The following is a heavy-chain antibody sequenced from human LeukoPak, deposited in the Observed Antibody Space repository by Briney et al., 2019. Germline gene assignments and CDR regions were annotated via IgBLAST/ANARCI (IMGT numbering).Heavy chain of an antibody. J-gene: IGHJ1*01. CDR1: GGSISSGDYY. CDR3: ARSLYGDYGYFQH. D-gene: IGHD4-17*01. V-gene: IGHV4-30-4*01. Sequence: SQTLSLTCTVSGGSISSGDYYWSWIRQPPGKGLEWIGYIYYSGSTYYYPSLKSRVTISVDTSKNQFSLKLSSVTAADTAVYYCARSLYGDYGYFQHWGQGTLVTVSS. CDR2: IYYSGST.